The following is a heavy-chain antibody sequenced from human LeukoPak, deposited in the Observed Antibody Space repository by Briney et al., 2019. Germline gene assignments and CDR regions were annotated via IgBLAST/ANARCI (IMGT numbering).Heavy chain of an antibody. J-gene: IGHJ6*03. CDR1: GGSISSYY. Sequence: SETLSLTCTVSGGSISSYYWSWIRQPAGTALEWIGRIYTSGTITYNPSLKSRVTMSVDTSKNQFSLKLSSVTAADTAVYYCARTRRNYDILTGYYRQNYYYYYMDVWGKGTTVTISS. CDR3: ARTRRNYDILTGYYRQNYYYYYMDV. D-gene: IGHD3-9*01. CDR2: IYTSGTI. V-gene: IGHV4-4*07.